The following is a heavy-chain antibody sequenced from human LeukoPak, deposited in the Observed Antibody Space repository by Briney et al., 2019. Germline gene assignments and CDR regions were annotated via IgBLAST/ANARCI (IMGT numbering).Heavy chain of an antibody. V-gene: IGHV4-30-4*08. CDR2: IYYSGST. Sequence: TSQTLSLTCTVSGGSISSSDYYWSWIRQPQGKGLEWIGYIYYSGSTYYNPSLKSRVTISVDTSKNQFSLKLSSVTAADTAVYYCAGSESMWAFDIWGQGTMVTVSS. D-gene: IGHD2-21*01. J-gene: IGHJ3*02. CDR3: AGSESMWAFDI. CDR1: GGSISSSDYY.